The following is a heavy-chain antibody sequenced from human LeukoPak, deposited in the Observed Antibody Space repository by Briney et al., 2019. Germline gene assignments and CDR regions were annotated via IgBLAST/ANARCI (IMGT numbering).Heavy chain of an antibody. D-gene: IGHD3-10*01. Sequence: TGGSLRLSCAASGFTFSSYAMSWVRQAPGKGLEWVSAISGSGGSTYYADSVKGRFTISRDNAKNSLYLQMNSLRAEDTAVYYCARNPTRFGAFDYWGQGTLVTVSS. CDR3: ARNPTRFGAFDY. CDR2: ISGSGGST. J-gene: IGHJ4*02. CDR1: GFTFSSYA. V-gene: IGHV3-23*01.